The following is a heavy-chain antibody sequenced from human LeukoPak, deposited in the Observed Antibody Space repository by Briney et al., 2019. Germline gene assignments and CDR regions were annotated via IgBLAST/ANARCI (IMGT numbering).Heavy chain of an antibody. Sequence: PGGSLRLSCAASGFTFSSHWMHWVRQAPGKGLVWVSRINSDGSSISYADSVKGRFTISRDNSKNTLYLQMNSLRAEDTAVYYCARGRLVGSSGPDYWGQGTLVTVSS. CDR1: GFTFSSHW. V-gene: IGHV3-74*01. J-gene: IGHJ4*02. D-gene: IGHD6-19*01. CDR2: INSDGSSI. CDR3: ARGRLVGSSGPDY.